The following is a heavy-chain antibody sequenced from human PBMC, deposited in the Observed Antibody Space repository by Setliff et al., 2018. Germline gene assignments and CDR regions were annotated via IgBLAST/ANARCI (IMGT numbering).Heavy chain of an antibody. V-gene: IGHV4-59*01. J-gene: IGHJ6*03. Sequence: SETLSLTCTVSSASRSINTYYWSWIRQPPGKGLDWVGNVYYSGTNYNPSLKSRVTISVDTSKHQISLKLNSVTAADTAVYYCAGGTIVAPGGYFYYMDVWGKGATVTVSS. CDR1: SASRSINTYY. CDR2: VYYSGT. CDR3: AGGTIVAPGGYFYYMDV. D-gene: IGHD6-6*01.